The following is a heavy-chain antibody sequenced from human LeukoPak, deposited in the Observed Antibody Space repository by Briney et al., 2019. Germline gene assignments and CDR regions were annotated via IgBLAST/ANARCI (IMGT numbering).Heavy chain of an antibody. CDR3: ARDQPGGYYYDSSGYSDY. CDR1: GYNFTTYG. D-gene: IGHD3-22*01. CDR2: IIDYDGHA. V-gene: IGHV1-18*01. J-gene: IGHJ4*02. Sequence: GASVKVSCKASGYNFTTYGISWLRQAPGQGPEWMGWIIDYDGHARYSEKLKGRITLTTDRSTTTVYMELRSLTYDDTAVYYCARDQPGGYYYDSSGYSDYWGQGTLVTVSS.